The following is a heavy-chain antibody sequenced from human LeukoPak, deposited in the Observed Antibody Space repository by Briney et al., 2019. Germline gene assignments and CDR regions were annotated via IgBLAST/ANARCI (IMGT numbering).Heavy chain of an antibody. Sequence: SETLSLTCAVYGGSFSGYYWSWIRQSPGKGLEWIGSIDQSGTTYYHPSLKSRVTISVDTSKNQFSLQLTSVTAADTAVYFCGRDRPTGYYDYWGQGILVTVSS. CDR3: GRDRPTGYYDY. CDR1: GGSFSGYY. V-gene: IGHV4-34*01. D-gene: IGHD3-9*01. J-gene: IGHJ4*02. CDR2: IDQSGTT.